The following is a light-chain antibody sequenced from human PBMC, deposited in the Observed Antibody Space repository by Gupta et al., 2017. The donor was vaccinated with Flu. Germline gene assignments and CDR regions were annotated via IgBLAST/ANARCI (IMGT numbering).Light chain of an antibody. CDR1: SSDVGTYNY. V-gene: IGLV2-14*01. J-gene: IGLJ2*01. Sequence: ISISCTGTSSDVGTYNYVSWYQQHPGKAPKLMIYEVSNRPSGVSNRFSGSKYGNTASLSISGLQAEDEADYYCTSYATGSTLLVFGGGTKLTVL. CDR2: EVS. CDR3: TSYATGSTLLV.